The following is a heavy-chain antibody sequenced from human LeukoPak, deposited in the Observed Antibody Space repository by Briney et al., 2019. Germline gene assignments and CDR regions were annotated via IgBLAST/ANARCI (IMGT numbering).Heavy chain of an antibody. D-gene: IGHD3-10*01. CDR3: ARDLLLGGYYGSGSLN. J-gene: IGHJ4*02. CDR2: INWNGGST. Sequence: SGGSLRLSCAASGFTFDDYGMSWVRQAPGKGLEWVSGINWNGGSTGYADSVKGRFTISRDNAKNSLYLQMNSLRAEDTAVYYCARDLLLGGYYGSGSLNWGQGTLVTVSS. V-gene: IGHV3-20*04. CDR1: GFTFDDYG.